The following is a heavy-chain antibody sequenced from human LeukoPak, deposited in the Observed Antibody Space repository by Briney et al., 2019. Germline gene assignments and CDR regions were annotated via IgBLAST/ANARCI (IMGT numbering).Heavy chain of an antibody. D-gene: IGHD4-17*01. J-gene: IGHJ4*02. CDR2: ISAYNGNT. CDR3: AKGDYGDYLRFDY. V-gene: IGHV1-18*01. Sequence: GASVKVSCKASGYTFTSYGISWVRQAPGQGLEWMGWISAYNGNTNYAQKFQGRVTMTRDTSISTAYMELSRLRSDDTAVYYCAKGDYGDYLRFDYWGQGTLVTVSS. CDR1: GYTFTSYG.